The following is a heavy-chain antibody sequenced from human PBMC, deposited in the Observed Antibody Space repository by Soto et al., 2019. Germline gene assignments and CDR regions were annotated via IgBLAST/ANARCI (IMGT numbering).Heavy chain of an antibody. D-gene: IGHD2-15*01. CDR2: LGIAGDT. Sequence: EVQLVESGGGLVQPGGSLRLSCAVSGFTFNSFDMHWVRQAAGKGLEWVSALGIAGDTYYPDFVKGRFTISRESAKSYLYLHMNSLRVEDTAVYYCVRAPGGRHGVYFDNWVQGTLVTVSP. J-gene: IGHJ4*02. CDR1: GFTFNSFD. CDR3: VRAPGGRHGVYFDN. V-gene: IGHV3-13*01.